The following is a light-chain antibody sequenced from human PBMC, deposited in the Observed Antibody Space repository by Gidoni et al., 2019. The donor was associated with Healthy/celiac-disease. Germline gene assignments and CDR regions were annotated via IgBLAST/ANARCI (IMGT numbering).Light chain of an antibody. CDR3: SSYTSSSTRDV. CDR1: SSDVGGYNY. CDR2: DVS. Sequence: QSALTQPASVSGSPGQSITISCTGTSSDVGGYNYVSWYQQHPGKYPKLMIYDVSNRPSGVSNRFSGSKSGNTASLTISGLQAEDEADYYCSSYTSSSTRDVFGTGTKVTVL. V-gene: IGLV2-14*03. J-gene: IGLJ1*01.